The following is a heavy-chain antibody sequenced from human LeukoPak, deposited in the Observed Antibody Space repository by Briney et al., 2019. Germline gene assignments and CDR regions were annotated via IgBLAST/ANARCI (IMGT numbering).Heavy chain of an antibody. Sequence: GGSLRLSCAASGFTFSSYAMSWVRQAPGKGLEWVSAISGSGGSTYYADSVKGRFTISRDNSKNTLYLQMNSLRAEDTAVYYCANALGGGYDYFFDYWGQGTLVTVSS. V-gene: IGHV3-23*01. CDR3: ANALGGGYDYFFDY. J-gene: IGHJ4*02. CDR2: ISGSGGST. CDR1: GFTFSSYA. D-gene: IGHD5-12*01.